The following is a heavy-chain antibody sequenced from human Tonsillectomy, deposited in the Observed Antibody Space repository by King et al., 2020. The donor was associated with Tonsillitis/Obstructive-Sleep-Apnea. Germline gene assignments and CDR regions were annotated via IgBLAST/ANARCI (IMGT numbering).Heavy chain of an antibody. CDR2: IYYSGDT. Sequence: QLQESGPRLVKPSETLSLTCTVSGGSITSSSHYWGWIRQPPGQGLEWIGTIYYSGDTFYNPSLKSRLTMSVDTSKNELSLNLTSVTASDTAVYYCARQGSGGFDSWGQGTLVTVSS. J-gene: IGHJ4*02. V-gene: IGHV4-39*01. D-gene: IGHD3-10*01. CDR3: ARQGSGGFDS. CDR1: GGSITSSSHY.